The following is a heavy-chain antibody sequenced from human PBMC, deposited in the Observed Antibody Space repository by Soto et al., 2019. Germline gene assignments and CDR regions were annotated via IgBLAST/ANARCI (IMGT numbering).Heavy chain of an antibody. J-gene: IGHJ6*02. V-gene: IGHV3-30*18. CDR3: AKDLESTRGRNYYYYGMDV. Sequence: QVQLVESGGGVVQPGRSMRLSCAASGFTFSSYGMHWVRQAPGKGLEWVAGISYDGSNKYYADSVKGRFTISRDNSKNTLYLQMNSLRAEDTAVYYCAKDLESTRGRNYYYYGMDVWGQGTTVTVSS. CDR2: ISYDGSNK. D-gene: IGHD1-1*01. CDR1: GFTFSSYG.